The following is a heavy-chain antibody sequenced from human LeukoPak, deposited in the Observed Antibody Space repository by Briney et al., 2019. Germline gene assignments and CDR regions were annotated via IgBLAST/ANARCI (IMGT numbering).Heavy chain of an antibody. CDR2: ISTSGST. CDR3: ARGPMVRGYPTRY. CDR1: GGSISSYY. D-gene: IGHD3-10*01. Sequence: SETLSLTCTVSGGSISSYYWSWIRQPAGKGLESIGHISTSGSTNYNPSLKSRVTMSVDTSKNQFSLKVNSVTAADTAVYYCARGPMVRGYPTRYWGQGTLVTVSS. V-gene: IGHV4-4*07. J-gene: IGHJ4*02.